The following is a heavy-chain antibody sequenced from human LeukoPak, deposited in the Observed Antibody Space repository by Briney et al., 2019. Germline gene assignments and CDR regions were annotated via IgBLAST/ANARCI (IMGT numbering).Heavy chain of an antibody. Sequence: GGSLRLSCAASGVTLSTYAMSWARQAPGKGLEWVSGISSSGSGDNTYYADSVKGRFTISRDNSKNTLFFQMNSLRADDTAVYYCARRVAGSYSDWGQGTLVTVSS. CDR3: ARRVAGSYSD. CDR2: ISSSGSGDNT. V-gene: IGHV3-23*01. J-gene: IGHJ4*02. CDR1: GVTLSTYA. D-gene: IGHD1-26*01.